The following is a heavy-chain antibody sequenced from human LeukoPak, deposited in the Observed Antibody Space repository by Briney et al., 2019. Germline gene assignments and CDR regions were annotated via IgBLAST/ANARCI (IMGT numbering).Heavy chain of an antibody. D-gene: IGHD5-18*01. CDR2: INTNTGNP. CDR3: AREHPKSIQLWLRWFDP. J-gene: IGHJ5*02. CDR1: GYTFISYA. V-gene: IGHV7-4-1*02. Sequence: ASVKVSCKASGYTFISYAMNWVRQAPGQGLEWMGWINTNTGNPTYAQGFTGRFVFSLDTSVSTAYLQISSLKAEDTAVYYCAREHPKSIQLWLRWFDPWGQGTLVTVSS.